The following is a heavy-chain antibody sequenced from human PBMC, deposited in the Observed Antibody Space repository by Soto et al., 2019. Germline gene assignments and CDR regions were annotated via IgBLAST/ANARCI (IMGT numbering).Heavy chain of an antibody. V-gene: IGHV1-46*01. CDR3: ARGLIYDSSGYYFDY. Sequence: QVQLVQSGAEVKKPGASVKVSCKASGYTFTSHYMHWVRQAPGQGLEWMGIINPSGGSTRYAQKVEGRVTMTRDTSTSTVYMELSSLRSEDTAVYYCARGLIYDSSGYYFDYWGQGTLVTVSS. J-gene: IGHJ4*02. CDR2: INPSGGST. D-gene: IGHD3-22*01. CDR1: GYTFTSHY.